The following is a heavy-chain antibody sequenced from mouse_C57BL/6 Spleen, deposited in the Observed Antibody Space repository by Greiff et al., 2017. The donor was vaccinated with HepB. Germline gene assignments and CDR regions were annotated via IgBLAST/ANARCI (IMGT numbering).Heavy chain of an antibody. J-gene: IGHJ1*03. Sequence: VQLQQSGPELVKPGASVKISCKASGYAFSSSWMNWVKQRPGKGLEWIGRIYPGDGDTNYNGKFKGKAKLTADKSSSTAYMQLSSLTSEDAAVYFCARARYFDVWGTGTTVTVSS. CDR2: IYPGDGDT. CDR1: GYAFSSSW. V-gene: IGHV1-82*01. CDR3: ARARYFDV.